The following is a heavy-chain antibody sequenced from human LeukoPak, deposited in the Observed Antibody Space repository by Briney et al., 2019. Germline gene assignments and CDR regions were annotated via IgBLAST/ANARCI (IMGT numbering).Heavy chain of an antibody. CDR1: GGSISSGGYS. Sequence: SQTLSLTCAVSGGSISSGGYSWSWIRQPPGKGLEWIGYIYHSGSTYYNPSLKSRVTISVDRSKNQFSLKLSSVTAADTAVYYCARDQGAFLNAFDIWGQGTMVTVSS. D-gene: IGHD2/OR15-2a*01. CDR2: IYHSGST. V-gene: IGHV4-30-2*01. J-gene: IGHJ3*02. CDR3: ARDQGAFLNAFDI.